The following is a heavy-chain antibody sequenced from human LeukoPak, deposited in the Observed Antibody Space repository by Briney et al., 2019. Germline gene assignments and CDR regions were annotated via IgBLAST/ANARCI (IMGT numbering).Heavy chain of an antibody. CDR2: IKSKTDGGTT. CDR3: TTAPWIQAFDY. J-gene: IGHJ4*02. CDR1: GFTVSNNY. D-gene: IGHD5-18*01. Sequence: GGSLRLSCAASGFTVSNNYMSWVRQAPGKGLEWVGRIKSKTDGGTTDYAAPVKGRFTISRDDSKNTLYLQMNSLKTEDTAVYYCTTAPWIQAFDYWGQGTLVTVSS. V-gene: IGHV3-15*01.